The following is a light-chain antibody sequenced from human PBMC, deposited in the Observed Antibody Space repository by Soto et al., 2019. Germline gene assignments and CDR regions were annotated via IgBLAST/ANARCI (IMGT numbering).Light chain of an antibody. Sequence: DIQMTQSPSTLSASVGDRVTITCRASQSISTWLAWYQQKPGKDPKLLIYKEFTLDSGVPSRFSGSGSGTDFTLTISSLQPDDFATYYCQQYSSRSTFGQGTKVDIK. CDR2: KEF. V-gene: IGKV1-5*03. CDR3: QQYSSRST. J-gene: IGKJ1*01. CDR1: QSISTW.